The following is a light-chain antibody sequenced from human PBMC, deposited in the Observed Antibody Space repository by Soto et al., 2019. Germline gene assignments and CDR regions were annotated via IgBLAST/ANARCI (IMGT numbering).Light chain of an antibody. V-gene: IGLV2-23*02. J-gene: IGLJ3*02. CDR2: EVN. CDR3: CSYAGSRWV. CDR1: SDDIGNFNL. Sequence: QSVLTQPASVSGSPGQSITFSCTGSSDDIGNFNLVSRYQQYPGKAPKLILYEVNKRPLGVSDRFSGSKSGNTASLTISGLQAEDEADYHCCSYAGSRWVFGGGTKVTVL.